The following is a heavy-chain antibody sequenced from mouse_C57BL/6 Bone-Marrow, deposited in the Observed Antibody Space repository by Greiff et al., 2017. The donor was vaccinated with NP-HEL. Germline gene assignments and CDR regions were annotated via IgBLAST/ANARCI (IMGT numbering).Heavy chain of an antibody. J-gene: IGHJ1*03. CDR1: GYTFTGYW. CDR3: ARRVTTVVAPYWYFDV. V-gene: IGHV1-9*01. Sequence: QVQLQQSGAELMKPGASVKLSCKATGYTFTGYWIEWVKQRPGHGLEWIGEILPGSGSTNYNEKFKGKATFTADTSSNTAYMQPSSLTTEDSAIYYCARRVTTVVAPYWYFDVWGTGTTVTVSS. CDR2: ILPGSGST. D-gene: IGHD1-1*01.